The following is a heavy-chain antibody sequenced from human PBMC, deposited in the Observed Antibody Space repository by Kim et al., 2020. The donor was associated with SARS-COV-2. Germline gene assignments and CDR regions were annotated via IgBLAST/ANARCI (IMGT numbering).Heavy chain of an antibody. Sequence: GGSLRLSCAASGFTFSSYEMNWVRQAPGKGLEWVSYISSSGSTIYYADSVKGRFTISRDNAKNSLYLQMNSLRAEDTAVYYCASPGRRGSGWYRAEGGVYFDYWGQGTLVTVSS. V-gene: IGHV3-48*03. D-gene: IGHD6-19*01. J-gene: IGHJ4*02. CDR2: ISSSGSTI. CDR1: GFTFSSYE. CDR3: ASPGRRGSGWYRAEGGVYFDY.